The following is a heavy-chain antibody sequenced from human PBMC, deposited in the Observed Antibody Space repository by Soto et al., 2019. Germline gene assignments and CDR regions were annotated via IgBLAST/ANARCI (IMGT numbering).Heavy chain of an antibody. CDR2: IHSDANT. CDR3: ARHVWLES. CDR1: GFNVSSNS. Sequence: GGSLRLSCAASGFNVSSNSMNWVRQAPGKGLEWLSLIHSDANTKYADSVKGRFTISGDSSENTVYLQMNSLRAEDTAVYYCARHVWLESWGEGTLVTVSS. V-gene: IGHV3-53*01. J-gene: IGHJ5*01.